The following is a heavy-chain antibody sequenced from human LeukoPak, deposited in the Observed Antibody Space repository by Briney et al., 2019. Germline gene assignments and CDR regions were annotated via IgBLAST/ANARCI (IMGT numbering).Heavy chain of an antibody. CDR2: IYTSGST. CDR1: GVSISSYH. Sequence: SETLSLTCTVSGVSISSYHWSWIRQPAGKGLEWIGRIYTSGSTNYNSFLKSRVTMSVDTSKNQFSLKLSSVTAADTAVYYCARQVGSFTMMPWGQGTLVTVSS. J-gene: IGHJ1*01. CDR3: ARQVGSFTMMP. V-gene: IGHV4-4*07. D-gene: IGHD3-22*01.